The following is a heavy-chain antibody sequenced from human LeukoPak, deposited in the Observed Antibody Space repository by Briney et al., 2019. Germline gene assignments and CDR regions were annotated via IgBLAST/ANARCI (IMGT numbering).Heavy chain of an antibody. CDR2: ISSSSSYI. CDR3: ARGPSSSWYFDY. CDR1: GFTFSSYN. V-gene: IGHV3-21*01. D-gene: IGHD6-13*01. Sequence: GGSLRLSCAASGFTFSSYNMNWVRQAPGKGLEWVSSISSSSSYIYYADSVRGRFTIPRDNAKNSLYLQMNSLRAEDTAVYYCARGPSSSWYFDYWGQGTLVTVSS. J-gene: IGHJ4*02.